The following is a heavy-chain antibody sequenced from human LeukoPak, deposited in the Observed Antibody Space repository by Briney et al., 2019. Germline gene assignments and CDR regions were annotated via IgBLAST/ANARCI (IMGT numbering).Heavy chain of an antibody. J-gene: IGHJ3*01. D-gene: IGHD6-6*01. Sequence: QSGPTLVNPTQTLTLTCTFSVFSVSTSGVGVGWIRQPPGKALEWLALLYWDDSKPYNPSLRDRLTITQDTSKNQVVLTMTNMDPSDTATYFCAYRRYSTSSFGSFDVWGQGTVVTVS. CDR3: AYRRYSTSSFGSFDV. V-gene: IGHV2-5*02. CDR2: LYWDDSK. CDR1: VFSVSTSGVG.